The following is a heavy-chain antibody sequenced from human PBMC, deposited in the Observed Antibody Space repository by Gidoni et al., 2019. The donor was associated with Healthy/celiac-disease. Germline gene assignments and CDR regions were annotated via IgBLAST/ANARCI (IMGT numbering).Heavy chain of an antibody. Sequence: EVQLVEYVGGLVQQGRSLRRSVPASGFTFWDYVISWVRPAPGNWLECVVFIRSKAYGGTTEYAASVKGRFTISRDDSKSIAYLQMNSLKTEDTAVYYCTRDHYGEAFDYWGQGTLVTVSS. V-gene: IGHV3-49*04. CDR3: TRDHYGEAFDY. CDR2: IRSKAYGGTT. J-gene: IGHJ4*02. D-gene: IGHD4-17*01. CDR1: GFTFWDYV.